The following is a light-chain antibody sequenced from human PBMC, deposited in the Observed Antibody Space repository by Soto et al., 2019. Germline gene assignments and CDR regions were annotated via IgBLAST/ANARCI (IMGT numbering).Light chain of an antibody. CDR3: SAYTARSTLV. CDR2: EGS. J-gene: IGLJ3*02. Sequence: QSALTQPASVSGSPGQSITISCTGTSSDVGSYNLVSWYQQHPGKAPKLMIYEGSKRPSGVSNRLSGSKSGNTASLTISGLQSEDEGDYYCSAYTARSTLVFGGGTKLTVL. CDR1: SSDVGSYNL. V-gene: IGLV2-14*02.